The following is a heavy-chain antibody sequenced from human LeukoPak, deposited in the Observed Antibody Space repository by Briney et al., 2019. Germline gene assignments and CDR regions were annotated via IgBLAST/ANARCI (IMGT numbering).Heavy chain of an antibody. J-gene: IGHJ3*02. D-gene: IGHD4-11*01. CDR3: ARQGLDGTTVTTGGAFDI. CDR1: GGSISSYY. V-gene: IGHV4-39*01. CDR2: IYYSGST. Sequence: SETLSLTCTVSGGSISSYYWGWIRQPPGKGLEWIGSIYYSGSTYYNPSLKSRVTISVDTSKNQFSLKLSSVTAADTAVYYCARQGLDGTTVTTGGAFDIWGQGTMVTVSS.